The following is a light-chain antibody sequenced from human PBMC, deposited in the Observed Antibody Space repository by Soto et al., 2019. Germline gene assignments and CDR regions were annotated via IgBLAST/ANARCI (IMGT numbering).Light chain of an antibody. CDR1: SSDVGGYNY. Sequence: QSALTQPASVSGSPGQSITISCTGTSSDVGGYNYVSWYQQHPGKAPKVMIYDVSHRPSGVSNRFSGSKSGNTASLTISGLQAEDEADYYCSSYTSSSTPGVVFGGGTQLTVL. CDR2: DVS. CDR3: SSYTSSSTPGVV. J-gene: IGLJ2*01. V-gene: IGLV2-14*03.